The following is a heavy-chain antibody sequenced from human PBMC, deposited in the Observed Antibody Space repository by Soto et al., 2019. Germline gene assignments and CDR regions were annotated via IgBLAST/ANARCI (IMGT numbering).Heavy chain of an antibody. J-gene: IGHJ5*02. V-gene: IGHV6-1*01. D-gene: IGHD5-12*01. CDR3: AKGDNLGPKTGYAFDP. Sequence: SPTLSLPCALSGESVSSNTASWNWIRQSPSRGLEWLGRTYFRSKWYNDYAVSVKSRIISNPDTSSNQFSLQLNSVTPEDTAVYFCAKGDNLGPKTGYAFDPCGQGMMVTVSS. CDR1: GESVSSNTAS. CDR2: TYFRSKWYN.